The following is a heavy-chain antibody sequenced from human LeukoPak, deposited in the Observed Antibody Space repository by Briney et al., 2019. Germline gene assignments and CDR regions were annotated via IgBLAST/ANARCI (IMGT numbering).Heavy chain of an antibody. Sequence: SETLSLTCAVYGGSFSGYYWSWIRQPPGKGLEWIGEINHSGSTNYNPSLKSRVTISVDTSKNQFSLKLSSVTAADTAVYYCARDGGSSWYAGGWFDPWGQGTLVTVSS. D-gene: IGHD6-13*01. CDR2: INHSGST. J-gene: IGHJ5*02. CDR3: ARDGGSSWYAGGWFDP. V-gene: IGHV4-34*01. CDR1: GGSFSGYY.